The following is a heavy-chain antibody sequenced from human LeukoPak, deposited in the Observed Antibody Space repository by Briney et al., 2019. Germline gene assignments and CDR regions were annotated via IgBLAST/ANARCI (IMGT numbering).Heavy chain of an antibody. CDR1: GYSFDDYG. J-gene: IGHJ5*01. Sequence: GASVKVSCKASGYSFDDYGISWVRQARGQGLEWMGWISAYNGNTHYAQKFQGRVTVTAAISTSTAYMELRSLRSDDTAVYYCARYSSGYRGWFDSWGQGTLVTVSS. CDR2: ISAYNGNT. CDR3: ARYSSGYRGWFDS. D-gene: IGHD3-22*01. V-gene: IGHV1-18*01.